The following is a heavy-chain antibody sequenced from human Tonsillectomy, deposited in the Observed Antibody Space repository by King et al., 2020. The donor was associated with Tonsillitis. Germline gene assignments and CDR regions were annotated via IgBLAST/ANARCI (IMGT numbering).Heavy chain of an antibody. CDR3: AKYSGRHYYNYYMDV. CDR2: IHCSGAGT. J-gene: IGHJ6*03. Sequence: VQLVESGGGLVQPGGSLRLSCAASGFTFSSYAMAWVRQAPGTGLEWVSLIHCSGAGTYYSDSVKGRLAISSDNSRNTLDLQMSSLRAEDTAIYYCAKYSGRHYYNYYMDVWGKGTTVTVSS. D-gene: IGHD1-26*01. V-gene: IGHV3-23*04. CDR1: GFTFSSYA.